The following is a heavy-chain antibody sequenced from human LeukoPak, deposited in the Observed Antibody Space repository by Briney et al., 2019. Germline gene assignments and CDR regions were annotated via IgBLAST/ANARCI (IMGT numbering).Heavy chain of an antibody. J-gene: IGHJ4*02. CDR2: INSDGRST. D-gene: IGHD5-18*01. V-gene: IGHV3-74*01. CDR3: ATHEGDSYGLSY. CDR1: GCTFGSYW. Sequence: PGGSLRLSCAASGCTFGSYWMHWVRQAPGKGLVWVSRINSDGRSTSYADSVKGRFTISRDNAKNTLYLQMNSLRAEDTAVYYCATHEGDSYGLSYWGQGTLVTVSS.